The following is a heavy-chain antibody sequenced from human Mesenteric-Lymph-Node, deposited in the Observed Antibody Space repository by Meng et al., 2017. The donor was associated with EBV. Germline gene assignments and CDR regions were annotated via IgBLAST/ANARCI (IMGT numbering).Heavy chain of an antibody. V-gene: IGHV4-30-4*01. J-gene: IGHJ4*02. CDR1: GASISSGVYY. CDR3: AGHDFGDYAFDY. D-gene: IGHD4-17*01. Sequence: QVQLQQSGPGLVKPPQTLSLTCAVSGASISSGVYYWSWIRQPPGKGLEWMGYIYYRGSTYYTPSLKSRVTISVDTSKNLLSLKVNSVTAADTAVYYCAGHDFGDYAFDYWGQGTLVTVSS. CDR2: IYYRGST.